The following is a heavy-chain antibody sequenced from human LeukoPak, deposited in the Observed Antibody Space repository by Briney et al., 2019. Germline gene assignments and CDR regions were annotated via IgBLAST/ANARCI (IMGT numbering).Heavy chain of an antibody. Sequence: SETLSLTCTVSGGPISSSGCYWGWVRQPPGKGLEWIGSIYYSGSTWYNPSLKSRVTISVDTSKNQFSLKLSSVTAADTAVYYCARQTHHRSGYYIDYWGQGTLGTVSA. CDR3: ARQTHHRSGYYIDY. CDR2: IYYSGST. CDR1: GGPISSSGCY. V-gene: IGHV4-39*01. D-gene: IGHD3-22*01. J-gene: IGHJ4*02.